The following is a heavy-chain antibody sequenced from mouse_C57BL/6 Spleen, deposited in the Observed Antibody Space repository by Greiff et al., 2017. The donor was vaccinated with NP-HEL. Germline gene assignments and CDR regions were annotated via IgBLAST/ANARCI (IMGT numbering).Heavy chain of an antibody. J-gene: IGHJ4*01. CDR1: GYAFSSSW. V-gene: IGHV1-82*01. D-gene: IGHD4-1*02. Sequence: QVQLQQSGPELVKPGASVQISCKASGYAFSSSWMNWVKQRPGKGLEWIGRIYPGDGDTNYNGKFKGKATLTADKSSSTAYMQLSSLTSEDSAVYFCARPTGTVYAMDYWGQGTSVTFSS. CDR2: IYPGDGDT. CDR3: ARPTGTVYAMDY.